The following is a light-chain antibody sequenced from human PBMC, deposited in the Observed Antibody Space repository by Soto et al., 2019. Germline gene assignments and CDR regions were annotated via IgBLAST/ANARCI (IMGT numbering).Light chain of an antibody. CDR3: CSYAGSSTLYV. V-gene: IGLV2-23*01. CDR1: SSDVGSYNL. Sequence: QSALAQPASVSGSPGQSITISCTGTSSDVGSYNLVSWYQQHPGKAPKLMIYEGSKRPSGVSNRFSGSKSGNTASLTISGLQAEDEADYYCCSYAGSSTLYVVGTGTKV. J-gene: IGLJ1*01. CDR2: EGS.